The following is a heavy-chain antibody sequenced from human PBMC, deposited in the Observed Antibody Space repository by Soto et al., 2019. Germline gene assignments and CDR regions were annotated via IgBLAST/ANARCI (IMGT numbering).Heavy chain of an antibody. J-gene: IGHJ4*02. CDR2: ISHSGST. V-gene: IGHV4-4*02. CDR1: SGSISSTSW. Sequence: QVQLQESGPRLVKPSGTLSLTCAVSSGSISSTSWCSWVRQPPGKGLEWIGEISHSGSTNYNASLKSRVIISVDKSKNQCSLRLSSVTAADTAIYYCARLISVAHTGYFDYWGQGTLVTVSS. CDR3: ARLISVAHTGYFDY. D-gene: IGHD2-8*02.